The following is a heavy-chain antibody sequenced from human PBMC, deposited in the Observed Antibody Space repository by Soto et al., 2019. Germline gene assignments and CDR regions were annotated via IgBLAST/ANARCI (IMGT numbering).Heavy chain of an antibody. J-gene: IGHJ4*02. D-gene: IGHD3-10*01. Sequence: ASVKVSCKASGYTFTSYGISWVRQAPGQGLEWMGWISAYNGNTNYAQKLQGRVTMTTDTSTSTAYMELRSLRSEDTAFFYCATSYGSGYRAFDYRGQGALVTAPQ. CDR1: GYTFTSYG. CDR3: ATSYGSGYRAFDY. V-gene: IGHV1-18*01. CDR2: ISAYNGNT.